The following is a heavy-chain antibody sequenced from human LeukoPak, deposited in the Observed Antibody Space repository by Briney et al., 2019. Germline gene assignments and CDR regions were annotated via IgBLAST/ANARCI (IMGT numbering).Heavy chain of an antibody. D-gene: IGHD6-19*01. CDR2: IIPIFGIA. V-gene: IGHV1-69*04. CDR3: VYGYSSGWEYFDY. CDR1: GGTFSSYA. Sequence: SVKVSCKASGGTFSSYAISWVRQAPGRGLEWMGRIIPIFGIANYAQKFQGRVTITADKSTSTAYMELSSLRSEDTAVYYCVYGYSSGWEYFDYWGQGTLVTVSS. J-gene: IGHJ4*02.